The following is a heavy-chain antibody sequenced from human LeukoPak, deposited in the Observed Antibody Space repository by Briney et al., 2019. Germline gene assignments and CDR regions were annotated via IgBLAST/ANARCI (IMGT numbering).Heavy chain of an antibody. V-gene: IGHV4-39*01. CDR3: ARQGTGYYDILTGPYFDY. J-gene: IGHJ4*02. CDR2: IYYSGST. Sequence: SETLSLTCAVYGGSFSGYYWGWIRQPPGKGLEWIGSIYYSGSTYYNPSLKSRVTISIDTSKNQFSLKLSSVTAADTAVYYCARQGTGYYDILTGPYFDYWGQGTLVTVSS. D-gene: IGHD3-9*01. CDR1: GGSFSGYY.